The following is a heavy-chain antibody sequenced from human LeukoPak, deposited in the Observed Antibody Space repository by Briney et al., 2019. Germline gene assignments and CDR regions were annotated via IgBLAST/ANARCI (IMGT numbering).Heavy chain of an antibody. CDR1: RFTFSSYV. D-gene: IGHD6-19*01. CDR2: ITGTGDTT. Sequence: GGSLRLSCAASRFTFSSYVMTWVRQAPGKGLEWVSAITGTGDTTYYTPSVRGRFTISRDNSKSTLYLQMNSLRADDTAVYYCAKEGYASGWLDSWGQGTLDTVSS. CDR3: AKEGYASGWLDS. J-gene: IGHJ4*02. V-gene: IGHV3-23*01.